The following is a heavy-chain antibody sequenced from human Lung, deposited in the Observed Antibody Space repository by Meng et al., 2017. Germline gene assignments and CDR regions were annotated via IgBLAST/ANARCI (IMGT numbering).Heavy chain of an antibody. CDR1: GGSFSDYY. D-gene: IGHD4-11*01. J-gene: IGHJ4*02. Sequence: QGQPEELGAGLLKPSATLSLACVVSGGSFSDYYWSWIRQPPGKGLEWIGEINHSGSTNYNPSLESRATISVDTSQNNLSLKLSSVTAADSAVYYCARGPTTMAHDFDYWGQGTLVTVSS. CDR3: ARGPTTMAHDFDY. V-gene: IGHV4-34*01. CDR2: INHSGST.